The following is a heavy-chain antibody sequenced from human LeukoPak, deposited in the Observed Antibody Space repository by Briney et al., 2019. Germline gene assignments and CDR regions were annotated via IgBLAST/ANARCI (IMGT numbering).Heavy chain of an antibody. J-gene: IGHJ3*01. CDR1: GRSFSGYF. Sequence: PSETLSLTCAVYGRSFSGYFWSWFRQPPSKGLEWIGEINHSGSTNYNPSLESRVTISEDTSKSQFSLKLTSVTSADTAVYSCARLLDNDISGDPDTFDVWGQGTTVIVSS. V-gene: IGHV4-34*01. CDR3: ARLLDNDISGDPDTFDV. CDR2: INHSGST. D-gene: IGHD3-22*01.